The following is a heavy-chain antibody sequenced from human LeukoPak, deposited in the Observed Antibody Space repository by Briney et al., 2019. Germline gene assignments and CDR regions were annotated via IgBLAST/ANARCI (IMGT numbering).Heavy chain of an antibody. CDR3: ASQYSSSWDYYFDY. CDR1: GGSTSSSNW. Sequence: SETLSLTCAVSGGSTSSSNWWSWVRQPPGKGLEWIGEIYHSGSTNYNPSLKSRVTISVDKSKNQFSLKLSSVTAADTAVYYCASQYSSSWDYYFDYWGQGTLVTVSS. CDR2: IYHSGST. J-gene: IGHJ4*02. V-gene: IGHV4-4*02. D-gene: IGHD6-13*01.